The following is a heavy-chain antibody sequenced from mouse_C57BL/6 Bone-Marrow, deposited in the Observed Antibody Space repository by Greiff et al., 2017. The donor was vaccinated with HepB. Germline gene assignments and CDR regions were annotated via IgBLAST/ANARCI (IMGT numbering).Heavy chain of an antibody. V-gene: IGHV1-64*01. Sequence: QVQLRQPGAELVKPGASVKLSCKASGYTFTSYWMHWVKQRPGQGLEWIGMIHPNSGSTNYNEKFKSKATLTVDKSSSTAYMQLSSLTSEDSAVYYCARGGVLRFFFAYGGQGTLVTVSA. CDR3: ARGGVLRFFFAY. D-gene: IGHD1-1*01. J-gene: IGHJ3*01. CDR1: GYTFTSYW. CDR2: IHPNSGST.